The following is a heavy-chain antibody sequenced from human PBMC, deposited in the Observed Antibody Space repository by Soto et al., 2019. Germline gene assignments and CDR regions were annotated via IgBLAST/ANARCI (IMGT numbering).Heavy chain of an antibody. CDR2: INSSSTYT. CDR1: GFTFSDYY. Sequence: GGSLRLSCAASGFTFSDYYMSWIRQAPGKGLEWVSYINSSSTYTNYADSVKGRFTISRDNAKNSLYLQMNSLRAEDTAVYYCARGSGEVLVPAAMDDIPVYYYYYGMDVWGQGTTVTVSS. D-gene: IGHD2-2*01. CDR3: ARGSGEVLVPAAMDDIPVYYYYYGMDV. J-gene: IGHJ6*02. V-gene: IGHV3-11*05.